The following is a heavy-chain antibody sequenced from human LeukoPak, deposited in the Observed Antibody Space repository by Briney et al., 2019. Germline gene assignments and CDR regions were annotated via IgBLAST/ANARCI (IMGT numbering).Heavy chain of an antibody. V-gene: IGHV1-3*01. CDR2: INAGNGNT. Sequence: GASVKVSCKASGYTFTSYAMHWVRQAPGQRLEWMGWINAGNGNTKYSQKFQGRVTITRDTSASTAYMELSSLRSEDTAVYYCARAGSEYYDSSGHDYWGQGTLVTVSS. J-gene: IGHJ4*02. D-gene: IGHD3-22*01. CDR3: ARAGSEYYDSSGHDY. CDR1: GYTFTSYA.